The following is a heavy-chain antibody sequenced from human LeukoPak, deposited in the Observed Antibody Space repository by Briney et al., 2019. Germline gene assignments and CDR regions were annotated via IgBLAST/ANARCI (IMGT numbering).Heavy chain of an antibody. CDR1: GFTFGDFV. J-gene: IGHJ4*02. V-gene: IGHV3-9*01. Sequence: PGRSLRLSCVTSGFTFGDFVMHWVRQAPGKGLECVSTISWTGDKVAYAGSVKGRFTVSRDNAKNSLFLQMNSLRTDDTALYYFVKDAPKGSIDYWGQGTLVTVSS. CDR2: ISWTGDKV. CDR3: VKDAPKGSIDY.